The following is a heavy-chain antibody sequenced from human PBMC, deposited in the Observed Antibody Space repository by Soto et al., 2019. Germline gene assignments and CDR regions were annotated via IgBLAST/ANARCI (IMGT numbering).Heavy chain of an antibody. J-gene: IGHJ5*02. CDR3: ASLVYSSSWSSWWFDP. CDR2: INPNSGGT. V-gene: IGHV1-2*02. D-gene: IGHD6-13*01. CDR1: GYTFTGYY. Sequence: QVQLVQSGAEVKKAGASVKVSCKASGYTFTGYYMHWVRQAPGQGLEWMGWINPNSGGTNYEQKFQGRVTMTRDTSISTAYMELSRLRSDDTAVYYCASLVYSSSWSSWWFDPWGQGTLVTVSS.